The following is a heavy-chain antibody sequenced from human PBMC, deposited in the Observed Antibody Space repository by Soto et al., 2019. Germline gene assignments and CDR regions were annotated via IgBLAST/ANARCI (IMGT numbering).Heavy chain of an antibody. CDR2: MNPNSGNT. CDR1: GYTFTSYD. D-gene: IGHD6-13*01. CDR3: ARGLRSSSWYAPYYYYGMDV. J-gene: IGHJ6*02. Sequence: ASVKVSCKAPGYTFTSYDINWVRQATGQGLEWMGWMNPNSGNTGYAQKFQGRVTMTRNTSISTAYMELSSLRSEDTAVYYCARGLRSSSWYAPYYYYGMDVWGQGTTVTVSS. V-gene: IGHV1-8*01.